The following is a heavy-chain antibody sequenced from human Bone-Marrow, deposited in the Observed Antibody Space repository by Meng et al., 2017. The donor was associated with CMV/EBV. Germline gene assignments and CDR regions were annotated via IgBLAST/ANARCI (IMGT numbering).Heavy chain of an antibody. Sequence: SGYTLTGHYMNWVRQAPGQGLEWMGWINPNSGGTNYAQKFQGRVTMTRDTSISTAYMELSRLRSDDTAVYYCARGNYDFWSGGWFDPWGQGTLVTVSS. CDR3: ARGNYDFWSGGWFDP. CDR2: INPNSGGT. CDR1: GYTLTGHY. D-gene: IGHD3-3*01. J-gene: IGHJ5*02. V-gene: IGHV1-2*02.